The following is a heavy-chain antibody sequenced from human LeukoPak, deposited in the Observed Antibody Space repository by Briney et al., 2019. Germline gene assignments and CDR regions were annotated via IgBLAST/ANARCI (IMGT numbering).Heavy chain of an antibody. D-gene: IGHD3/OR15-3a*01. V-gene: IGHV5-51*07. Sequence: GESLKISYMRCRYSFTRYWIDWDHQMPGKGLEWMGIIYPGDSDTRYSPSFQGQVTISADKSISTAYLQWSSLKASDTAMYSYARPVDDIIMVIGVTFDYWGQGTLVTVSS. CDR1: RYSFTRYW. CDR2: IYPGDSDT. CDR3: ARPVDDIIMVIGVTFDY. J-gene: IGHJ4*02.